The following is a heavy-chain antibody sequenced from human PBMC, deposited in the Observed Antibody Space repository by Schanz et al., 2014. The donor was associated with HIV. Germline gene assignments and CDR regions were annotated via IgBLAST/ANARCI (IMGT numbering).Heavy chain of an antibody. J-gene: IGHJ4*02. CDR1: GFSFSDYH. D-gene: IGHD3-22*01. V-gene: IGHV3-11*01. CDR2: LSGRGSNI. Sequence: QVQLVESGGDLVKPGGSLRLSCTASGFSFSDYHMSWIRQAPGKGLEWVSSLSGRGSNIYYADSVKGRFTISRDKSKNTLYLQMTTLRIDDTAVYYCAKPEYDSRGNSQSHFDYWGQGTLVTVSS. CDR3: AKPEYDSRGNSQSHFDY.